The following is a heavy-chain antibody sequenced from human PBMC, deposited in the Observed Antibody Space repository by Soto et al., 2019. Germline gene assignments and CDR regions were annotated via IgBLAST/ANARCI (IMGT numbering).Heavy chain of an antibody. J-gene: IGHJ4*02. CDR2: IKEDGSEK. D-gene: IGHD2-15*01. V-gene: IGHV3-7*01. CDR1: GFTFSNYW. Sequence: GGSLRLSCAASGFTFSNYWMTWVRQAPGKGLEWVANIKEDGSEKHYVDSVKGRFTISRDNAKNSLYLQMNSLRVEDTAVYFCSRDVVVGAKALNYWGPGALVTLSS. CDR3: SRDVVVGAKALNY.